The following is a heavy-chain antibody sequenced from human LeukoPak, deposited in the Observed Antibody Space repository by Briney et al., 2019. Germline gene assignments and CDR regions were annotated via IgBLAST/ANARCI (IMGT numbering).Heavy chain of an antibody. CDR3: ARAYSERYGLGYYYMDV. CDR2: INHSGST. D-gene: IGHD1-26*01. J-gene: IGHJ6*03. CDR1: GGSFSGYY. V-gene: IGHV4-34*01. Sequence: PSETLSLTCAVYGGSFSGYYWSWIRQPPGKGLEWIGEINHSGSTNYNPSLKSRVTISVDTSRNQFSLKLSSVTAADTAVYYCARAYSERYGLGYYYMDVWGKGTTVTVSS.